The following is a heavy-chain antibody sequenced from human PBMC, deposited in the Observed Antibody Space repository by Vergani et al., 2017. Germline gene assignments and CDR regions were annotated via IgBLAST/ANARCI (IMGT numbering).Heavy chain of an antibody. D-gene: IGHD3-16*02. J-gene: IGHJ5*02. CDR3: ARARCIETCYMSNWLEA. CDR2: IKSDGSCT. Sequence: DVHLAESGGGFFQPGGSLRLSCSASGFSFNSYWMHWVRQVPGKGLLWVSRIKSDGSCTAHADSVKGRFTRSRDNAQNTLYLQMNSLRVEDTGVYYGARARCIETCYMSNWLEAWGQGTLVTVAS. CDR1: GFSFNSYW. V-gene: IGHV3-74*03.